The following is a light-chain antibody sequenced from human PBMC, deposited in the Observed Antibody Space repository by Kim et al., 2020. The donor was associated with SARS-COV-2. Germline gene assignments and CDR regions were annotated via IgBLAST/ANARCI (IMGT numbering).Light chain of an antibody. CDR1: QGINNY. CDR2: AAS. J-gene: IGKJ1*01. Sequence: DIQMTQSPSSLSASVGDRVTITCRASQGINNYLAWYQQRPGKVPKLLIYAASTLQSGVPSRFSGSGFGTDFTLTISSLQPEDGATYYCQKYNSAPLTFGRGTKVDIK. V-gene: IGKV1-27*01. CDR3: QKYNSAPLT.